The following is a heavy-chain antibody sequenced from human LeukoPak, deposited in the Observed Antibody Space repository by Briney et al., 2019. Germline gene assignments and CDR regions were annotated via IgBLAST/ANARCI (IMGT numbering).Heavy chain of an antibody. CDR1: GGSISSSSYY. V-gene: IGHV4-39*01. CDR3: ARQGGYYGSGSYYKVWAS. CDR2: IYYSGST. J-gene: IGHJ5*02. Sequence: SETLSLTCTVSGGSISSSSYYWGWIRQPPGKGLEWIGSIYYSGSTYYNPSLKSRVTISVDTSKNQFSLKLSSVTAADTAVYCCARQGGYYGSGSYYKVWASWGQGTLVTVSS. D-gene: IGHD3-10*01.